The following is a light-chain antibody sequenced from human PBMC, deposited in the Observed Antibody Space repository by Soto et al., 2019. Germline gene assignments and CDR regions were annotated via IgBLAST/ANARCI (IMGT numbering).Light chain of an antibody. V-gene: IGKV3-15*01. CDR2: GAS. CDR3: QQFNNWPPWT. J-gene: IGKJ1*01. CDR1: QNVGNN. Sequence: EIVMTQSPATLSVSPGERAALSCRASQNVGNNLVWYQQKPGQAPRLLIYGASTRAAGIPDRFSGSGSGTEFTLTISGLQSDDFAVYYCQQFNNWPPWTFGQGTKVDIK.